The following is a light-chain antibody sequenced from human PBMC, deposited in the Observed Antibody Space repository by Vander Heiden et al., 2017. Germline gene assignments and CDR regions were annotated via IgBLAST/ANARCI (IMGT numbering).Light chain of an antibody. J-gene: IGLJ3*02. CDR1: SSNIGEGYD. CDR2: VNS. Sequence: QSVLTHPPSVSGAPEHRVTTSYTGSSSNIGEGYDVKWSQQHQETAPNPPILVNSNRTSRAPDRPYGSTAGNSASPATTALQAEDEADYDCQYYDSSLSGTWVFGGGTKLTVL. CDR3: QYYDSSLSGTWV. V-gene: IGLV1-40*01.